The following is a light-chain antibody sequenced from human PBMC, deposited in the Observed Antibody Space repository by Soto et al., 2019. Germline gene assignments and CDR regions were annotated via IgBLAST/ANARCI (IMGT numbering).Light chain of an antibody. CDR1: SSDVGAYNF. Sequence: QSVLTQPASVSGSPGQSISISCTGTSSDVGAYNFVSWYQQHPGKAPKLMIYEVSNRPSGFSNRFSGSNSGNTASLTISGLQSEDEADYYCSSYTCSSTLVFASGTKLTVL. V-gene: IGLV2-14*01. CDR3: SSYTCSSTLV. J-gene: IGLJ1*01. CDR2: EVS.